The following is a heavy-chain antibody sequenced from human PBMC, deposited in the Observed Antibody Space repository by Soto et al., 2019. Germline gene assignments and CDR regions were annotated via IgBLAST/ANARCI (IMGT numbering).Heavy chain of an antibody. J-gene: IGHJ5*02. CDR1: GFTFSSYA. CDR2: ISYDGSNK. CDR3: ARGGGYSYGLAENWFDP. D-gene: IGHD5-18*01. Sequence: QVQLVESGGGVVQPGRSLRLSCAASGFTFSSYAMHWVRQAPGKGLEWVAVISYDGSNKYYADSVKGRFTISRDNSKNXXYLQMHSLRAEDTAVYYCARGGGYSYGLAENWFDPWGQGTLVTVSS. V-gene: IGHV3-30-3*01.